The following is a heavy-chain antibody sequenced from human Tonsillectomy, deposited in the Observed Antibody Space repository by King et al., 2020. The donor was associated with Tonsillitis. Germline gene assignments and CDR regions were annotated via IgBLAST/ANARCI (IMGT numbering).Heavy chain of an antibody. CDR2: ISYDGSNK. CDR3: ARMGYSYGERLDYYYGMDV. J-gene: IGHJ6*02. V-gene: IGHV3-30*04. CDR1: IFTFSSYA. Sequence: VQLVESGGGVVQPGRSLRLSCAASIFTFSSYAMHWVRQAPGKGLEWVAVISYDGSNKYYADSEKGRFTISRDNSKNTLYLQMNSLRAEDTAVYYCARMGYSYGERLDYYYGMDVWGQGTTVTVSS. D-gene: IGHD5-18*01.